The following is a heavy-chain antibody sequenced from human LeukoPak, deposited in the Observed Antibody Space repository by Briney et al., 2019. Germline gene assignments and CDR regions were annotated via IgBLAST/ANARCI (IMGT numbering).Heavy chain of an antibody. CDR2: ISWNSGSI. CDR3: ARALYNRGWYPDYFDS. V-gene: IGHV3-9*01. D-gene: IGHD6-19*01. Sequence: GGSLRLSCAASGFTFSSYAMHWVRQAPGKGLEWVSGISWNSGSIGYADSVKGRFTISRDNAKNSLYLQMSSLRAEDTAIYYCARALYNRGWYPDYFDSWGQGTLVTVSA. CDR1: GFTFSSYA. J-gene: IGHJ4*02.